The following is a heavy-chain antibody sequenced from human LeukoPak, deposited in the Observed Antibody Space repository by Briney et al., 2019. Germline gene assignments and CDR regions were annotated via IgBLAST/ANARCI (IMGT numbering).Heavy chain of an antibody. CDR3: ASLDGEIAAAPSY. J-gene: IGHJ4*02. D-gene: IGHD6-13*01. CDR1: GFTFSSYL. V-gene: IGHV3-7*01. Sequence: GGSLRLSCAASGFTFSSYLMSWVRQAPGKGLEWVANIKQDGSEKFFVDSVKVRFTISKDNAKNSLYLQMNSLRAEDTAVYYCASLDGEIAAAPSYWGQGTLVTVSS. CDR2: IKQDGSEK.